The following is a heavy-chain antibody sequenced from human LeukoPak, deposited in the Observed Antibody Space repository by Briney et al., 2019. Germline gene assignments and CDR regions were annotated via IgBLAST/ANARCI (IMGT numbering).Heavy chain of an antibody. D-gene: IGHD2-2*01. CDR1: GGSISSYY. J-gene: IGHJ4*02. CDR3: AREGGGCSSTSCYAGDFDY. Sequence: SETLSLTCTVSGGSISSYYWSWIRLPPGKGLEWIGYLSKSGNTNYSPSLKSRVTIFGDTSKNQFFLKLSSVTAADTAVYYCAREGGGCSSTSCYAGDFDYWGQGTLVTVSS. V-gene: IGHV4-59*12. CDR2: LSKSGNT.